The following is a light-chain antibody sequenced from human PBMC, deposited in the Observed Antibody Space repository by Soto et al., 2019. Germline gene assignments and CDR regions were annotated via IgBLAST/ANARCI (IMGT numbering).Light chain of an antibody. CDR3: NSYTSSNTYV. Sequence: SVLTQPASVSGSPGQSITISCTGTSTDVGGYDYVSWYQQHPGKAPKLLIYDVNNRPSGVSNRFSASKSGNTASLTISGLQAEDEADYYCNSYTSSNTYVFGTGTKLTVL. CDR1: STDVGGYDY. J-gene: IGLJ1*01. CDR2: DVN. V-gene: IGLV2-14*01.